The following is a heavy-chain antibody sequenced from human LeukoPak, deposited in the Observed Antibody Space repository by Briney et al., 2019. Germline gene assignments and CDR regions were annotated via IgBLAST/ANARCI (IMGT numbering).Heavy chain of an antibody. CDR2: INHSGNT. D-gene: IGHD3-22*01. V-gene: IGHV4-34*01. CDR3: ARAYDSSGYYYLWFDP. J-gene: IGHJ5*02. Sequence: SETLSLTCAVYGGSFSGYYWSWIRQPPGKGLEWIGEINHSGNTNYNPSLKSRVTISVDTSKNQFSLKLSSVTAADTAVYYCARAYDSSGYYYLWFDPWGQGTLVTVSS. CDR1: GGSFSGYY.